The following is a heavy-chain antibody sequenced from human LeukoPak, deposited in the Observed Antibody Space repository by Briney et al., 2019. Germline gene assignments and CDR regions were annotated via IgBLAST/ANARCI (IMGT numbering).Heavy chain of an antibody. CDR1: GFIFSNYA. CDR2: ISGSGVTT. D-gene: IGHD1-26*01. V-gene: IGHV3-23*01. Sequence: GGSLRLSCAASGFIFSNYAMSWVRQAPGKRLEWVSAISGSGVTTHYAGSVKGRFSISRDNSKNTLYLQMNSLRAEDTALYYCAKKVVVGATSPYSDFQDWGQGTLVTVSS. J-gene: IGHJ1*01. CDR3: AKKVVVGATSPYSDFQD.